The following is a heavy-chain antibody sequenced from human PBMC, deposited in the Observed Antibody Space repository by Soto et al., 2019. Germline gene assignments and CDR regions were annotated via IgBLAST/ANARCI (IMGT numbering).Heavy chain of an antibody. V-gene: IGHV3-48*01. D-gene: IGHD5-18*01. J-gene: IGHJ6*02. CDR3: ARDHRIQLWSTYYYYGMDV. CDR2: ISSSSSTI. Sequence: GGSLRLSCAASGFTFSSYSMNWVRQAPGKGLEWVSYISSSSSTIYYADSVKGRFTISRDNAKNSLYLQMNSLRAEDTAVYYCARDHRIQLWSTYYYYGMDVWGQGTTVTVSS. CDR1: GFTFSSYS.